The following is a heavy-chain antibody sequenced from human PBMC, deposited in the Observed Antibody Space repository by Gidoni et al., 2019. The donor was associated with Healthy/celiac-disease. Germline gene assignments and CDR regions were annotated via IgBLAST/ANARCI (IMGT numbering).Heavy chain of an antibody. D-gene: IGHD3-22*01. CDR2: IYYSGST. Sequence: QVQLQASGPGLVKPSETLSLTCTVSGGSISSYYWSWIRQPPGKGLEWIGYIYYSGSTNYNPSLKSRVTISVDTSKNQFSLKLSSVTAADTAVYYCARAYYYDSSGYAIDYWGQGTLVTVSS. CDR1: GGSISSYY. J-gene: IGHJ4*02. V-gene: IGHV4-59*01. CDR3: ARAYYYDSSGYAIDY.